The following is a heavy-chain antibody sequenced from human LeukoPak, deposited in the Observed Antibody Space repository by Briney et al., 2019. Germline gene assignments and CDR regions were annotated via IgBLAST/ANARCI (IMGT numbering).Heavy chain of an antibody. D-gene: IGHD5-12*01. CDR1: GGSFSGYY. Sequence: SETLSLTCAVYGGSFSGYYWSWIRQPPGKGLEWIGEINHSGSTNYNPSLKSRVTISVDTSKNQFSLKLSSVTAADTAVYYCARARGATGYYYYYYMDVWGKGTTVTVSS. J-gene: IGHJ6*03. V-gene: IGHV4-34*01. CDR3: ARARGATGYYYYYYMDV. CDR2: INHSGST.